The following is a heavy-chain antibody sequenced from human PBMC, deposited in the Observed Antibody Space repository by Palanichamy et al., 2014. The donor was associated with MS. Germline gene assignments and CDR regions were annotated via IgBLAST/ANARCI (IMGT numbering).Heavy chain of an antibody. Sequence: QVQLQESGPGLVKPSETLSLTCTVSGGSIVRGYWNWIRQSPGKGPEYIGYISNSGDINYNPSLKSRVTMSMDTSKNQLSLRLTSVTVEDTAVYYCAKGAGRGQSASDCWGQGTLVTVSS. CDR1: GGSIVRGY. CDR3: AKGAGRGQSASDC. D-gene: IGHD1-14*01. V-gene: IGHV4-59*12. CDR2: ISNSGDI. J-gene: IGHJ4*02.